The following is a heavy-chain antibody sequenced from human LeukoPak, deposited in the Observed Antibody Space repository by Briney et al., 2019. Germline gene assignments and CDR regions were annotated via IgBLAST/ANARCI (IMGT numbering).Heavy chain of an antibody. V-gene: IGHV3-30*04. J-gene: IGHJ4*02. D-gene: IGHD2-2*01. CDR3: ARSGYSSTWYLQNFELDY. Sequence: QTGGSLRLSCAASGFTFSSYAMHWVRQAPGKGLEWVAVISYDGSNKYYADSVKGRFTISRDNSKNTLYLQMNSLRAEDTAVYFCARSGYSSTWYLQNFELDYWGQGTLVTVSS. CDR1: GFTFSSYA. CDR2: ISYDGSNK.